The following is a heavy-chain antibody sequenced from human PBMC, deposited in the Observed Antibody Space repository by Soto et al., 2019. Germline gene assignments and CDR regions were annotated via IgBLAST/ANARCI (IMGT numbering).Heavy chain of an antibody. D-gene: IGHD3-22*01. V-gene: IGHV4-34*01. CDR3: ASGRFVITPFDY. Sequence: SETLSLTCAVYGGSFSGYYWSWIRQPPGKGLEWIGEINHSGSTNYNPSLKSRVTISVDTSKNQFSLKLSSVTAADTAVYYCASGRFVITPFDYWGQGTLVTAPQ. CDR2: INHSGST. J-gene: IGHJ4*02. CDR1: GGSFSGYY.